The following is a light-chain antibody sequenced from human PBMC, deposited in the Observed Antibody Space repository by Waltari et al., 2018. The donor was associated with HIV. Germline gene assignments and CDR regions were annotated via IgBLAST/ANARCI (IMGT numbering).Light chain of an antibody. V-gene: IGKV4-1*01. CDR3: QQYGSTPRT. CDR2: WAC. Sequence: DIVVTQSPDSLAVSLGEGATINCWSSQSLLYSHNNKQSLAWYQQKPGQPPKLLFSWACTRASGVSDRFRASGSGTEFPLHLRSLAAEDGAVYYCQQYGSTPRTFGQGTRLEIK. J-gene: IGKJ2*01. CDR1: QSLLYSHNNKQS.